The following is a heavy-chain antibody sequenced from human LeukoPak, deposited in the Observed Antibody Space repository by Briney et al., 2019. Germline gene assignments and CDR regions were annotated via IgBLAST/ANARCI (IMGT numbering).Heavy chain of an antibody. CDR2: ISAYSGNT. CDR1: GYTFTSYG. CDR3: ARYLEMAPPYYYYGMDV. J-gene: IGHJ6*02. V-gene: IGHV1-18*01. D-gene: IGHD5-24*01. Sequence: GASVKVSCKASGYTFTSYGISWVRQAPGQGLEWMGWISAYSGNTNYAQKLQGRVTMTTDTSPSTAYMELRSLRSDDTAVYYCARYLEMAPPYYYYGMDVWGQGTTVTVSS.